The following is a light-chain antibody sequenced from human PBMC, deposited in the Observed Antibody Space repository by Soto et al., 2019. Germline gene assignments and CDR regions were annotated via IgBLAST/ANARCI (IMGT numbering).Light chain of an antibody. J-gene: IGKJ2*01. CDR1: QSVSSSY. Sequence: EIVLTQSPGTLSLSPGERATVSCRASQSVSSSYLAWYQQKPGQAPRLLIYGASSRATGIPDRFSGSGSGTDFTLTISRLEPEDFAVYYCQQYGSSSQTFGQGTKLEIK. V-gene: IGKV3-20*01. CDR3: QQYGSSSQT. CDR2: GAS.